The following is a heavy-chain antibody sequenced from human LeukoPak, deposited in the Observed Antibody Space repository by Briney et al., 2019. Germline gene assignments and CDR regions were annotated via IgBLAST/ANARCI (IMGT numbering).Heavy chain of an antibody. V-gene: IGHV3-74*01. Sequence: PGGSLRLPCAPSGFTFSTYWMHWVGQAPGKGLEGVSRIYDDGSRTAYADSVKGRFTISRDNAKNTVYLQMNSLRAEDTAVYYCARGLRHDYGTDVWGQGTTITVSS. CDR1: GFTFSTYW. D-gene: IGHD6-19*01. CDR2: IYDDGSRT. J-gene: IGHJ6*02. CDR3: ARGLRHDYGTDV.